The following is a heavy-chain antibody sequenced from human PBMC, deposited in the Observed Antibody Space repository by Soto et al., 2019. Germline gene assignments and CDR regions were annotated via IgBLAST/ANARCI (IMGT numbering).Heavy chain of an antibody. CDR1: GYTFTSYD. CDR2: MNPNSGNT. D-gene: IGHD6-13*01. Sequence: ASVKVSCKASGYTFTSYDINWVRQATGQGLEWMGWMNPNSGNTGYAQKFQGRVTMTRNTSISTAYMELSSLRSEDTAVYYCARGVGSRSWYPVAAFDIWGQGTMVTVSS. CDR3: ARGVGSRSWYPVAAFDI. V-gene: IGHV1-8*01. J-gene: IGHJ3*02.